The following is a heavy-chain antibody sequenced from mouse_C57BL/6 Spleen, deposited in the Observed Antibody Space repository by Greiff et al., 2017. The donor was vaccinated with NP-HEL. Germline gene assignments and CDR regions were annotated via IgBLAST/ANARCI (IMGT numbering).Heavy chain of an antibody. J-gene: IGHJ1*03. V-gene: IGHV3-6*01. D-gene: IGHD2-1*01. CDR2: IRYDGSN. Sequence: EVKLQESGPGLVKPSQSLSLTCSVTGYSITSGYYWNWIRQFPGNKLEWMGYIRYDGSNNYNPSLKNRISITRDTSKNQFFLKLNSVTTEDTATYYCAREILYYPPDWYFDVWGTGTTVTVSS. CDR3: AREILYYPPDWYFDV. CDR1: GYSITSGYY.